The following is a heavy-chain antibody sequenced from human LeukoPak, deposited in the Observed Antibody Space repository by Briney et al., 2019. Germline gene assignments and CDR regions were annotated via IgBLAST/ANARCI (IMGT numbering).Heavy chain of an antibody. V-gene: IGHV3-23*01. J-gene: IGHJ5*02. D-gene: IGHD2-2*01. Sequence: GGSLRLSCAASGFSFSSYAMSWVRQAPGKGLEWVSAIGASGGSTKYADSVRGRFTISRDNSKNTLYLQMNSLRDEDTAVYYCAKECDSTSCNEGRWFDPWGQGTLVTVSS. CDR3: AKECDSTSCNEGRWFDP. CDR2: IGASGGST. CDR1: GFSFSSYA.